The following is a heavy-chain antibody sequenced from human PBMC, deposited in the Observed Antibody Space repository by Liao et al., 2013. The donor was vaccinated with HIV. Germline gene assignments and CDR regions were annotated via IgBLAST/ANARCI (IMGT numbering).Heavy chain of an antibody. D-gene: IGHD4-11*01. J-gene: IGHJ4*02. CDR1: GGSISGYS. CDR3: ARERGTGTLEY. CDR2: MYSSGST. Sequence: QVQLQESGPGLVRPSETLTLTCTVSGGSISGYSWSWIRQPAGKGLAWIGRMYSSGSTNYSPSLKSRLTLSVDTSKNQFSLKLRSVTAADTAVYYCARERGTGTLEYWGLGTLVTVSS. V-gene: IGHV4-4*07.